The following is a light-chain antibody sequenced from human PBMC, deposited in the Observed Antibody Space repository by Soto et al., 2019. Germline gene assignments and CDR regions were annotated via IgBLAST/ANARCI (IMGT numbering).Light chain of an antibody. J-gene: IGLJ2*01. CDR2: GNN. CDR1: NSNIGAGHD. Sequence: QSVLTQPPSVSGAPGQRVTISCTRSNSNIGAGHDVHWYQHLPGTAPKLLIYGNNNRPSGVPDRFSGSKSGTSASLAITGLQAEDEADYYCQSYDSSLSGSVFGGGTKVTVL. CDR3: QSYDSSLSGSV. V-gene: IGLV1-40*01.